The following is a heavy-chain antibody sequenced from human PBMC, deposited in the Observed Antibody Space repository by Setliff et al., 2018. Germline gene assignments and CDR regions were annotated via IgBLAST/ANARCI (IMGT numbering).Heavy chain of an antibody. D-gene: IGHD4-4*01. J-gene: IGHJ4*02. CDR2: IYHSGST. Sequence: PSETLSLTCAVSGYSISSGYYWGWIRQPPGKGLEWIGSIYHSGSTYYNPSLKSRVTMSVDTSKNQFSLKLSSVTAADTAVYYCASYRQDVNYWGQGTLVTVS. CDR3: ASYRQDVNY. V-gene: IGHV4-38-2*01. CDR1: GYSISSGYY.